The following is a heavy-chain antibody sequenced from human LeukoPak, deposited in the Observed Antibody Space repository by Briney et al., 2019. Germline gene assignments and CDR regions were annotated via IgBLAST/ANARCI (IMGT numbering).Heavy chain of an antibody. V-gene: IGHV4-39*01. Sequence: SETLSLTCTVSGGSISSSSYYWGWIRQPPGKGLEWIGSIYYSGSTYYNPSLKSRVTISVDTSKNQFSLKLSSVTAADTAVYYCARAYYGSGSYYNPLSDWFDPWGQGTLVTVSS. CDR1: GGSISSSSYY. CDR3: ARAYYGSGSYYNPLSDWFDP. J-gene: IGHJ5*02. CDR2: IYYSGST. D-gene: IGHD3-10*01.